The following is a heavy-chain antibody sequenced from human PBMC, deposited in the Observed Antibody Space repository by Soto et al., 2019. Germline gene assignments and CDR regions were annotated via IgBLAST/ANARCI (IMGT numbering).Heavy chain of an antibody. D-gene: IGHD1-26*01. J-gene: IGHJ4*02. CDR2: ISGSGGST. CDR3: AKERNPNVKWGLGKGDY. CDR1: VFTFSSYA. Sequence: GGSLRLSCTSSVFTFSSYAMSCVRHSPGKWLEWVSAISGSGGSTYYADSVKCRVTITRGNSKNRLYLKMKMLRAEDTAGYYGAKERNPNVKWGLGKGDYWGQGTMVTVSS. V-gene: IGHV3-23*01.